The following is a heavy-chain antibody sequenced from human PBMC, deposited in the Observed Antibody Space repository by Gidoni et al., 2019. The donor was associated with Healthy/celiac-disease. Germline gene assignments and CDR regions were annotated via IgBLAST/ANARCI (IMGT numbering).Heavy chain of an antibody. CDR2: ISCTSGSI. J-gene: IGHJ4*02. CDR3: AKDIRDRDYYDFWCNFDY. CDR1: GCTLDDYD. D-gene: IGHD3-3*01. V-gene: IGHV3-9*01. Sequence: EVQLVEYGGGLVQPGRSMRLSCAASGCTLDDYDMHWVRQAPGKGLGWGSGISCTSGSIGYADSVKCRFTISRDNAKNSLYLQMNSLRAEDTALYYCAKDIRDRDYYDFWCNFDYWGQGTLVTVSS.